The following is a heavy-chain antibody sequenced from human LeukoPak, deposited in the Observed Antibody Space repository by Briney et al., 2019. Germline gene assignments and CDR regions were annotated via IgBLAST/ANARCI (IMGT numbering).Heavy chain of an antibody. Sequence: PSETLSLTCTVSGGSISSSSYYWGWIRQPPGKGLEWIGSIYYSGSTNNNPSLKSRVTISVDTSKNQFSLKLSSVTAADTAVYYCARDSSSPRVKYFQHWGQGTLVTVSS. CDR1: GGSISSSSYY. V-gene: IGHV4-39*02. CDR3: ARDSSSPRVKYFQH. CDR2: IYYSGST. J-gene: IGHJ1*01. D-gene: IGHD6-6*01.